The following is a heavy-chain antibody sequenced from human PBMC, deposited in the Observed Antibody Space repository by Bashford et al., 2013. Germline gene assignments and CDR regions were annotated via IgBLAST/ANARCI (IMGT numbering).Heavy chain of an antibody. D-gene: IGHD3-22*01. CDR3: ASDLRYYDSSGCFLHFDY. V-gene: IGHV3-21*01. CDR2: ISSSSSYI. J-gene: IGHJ4*02. Sequence: VRQAPGKGLEWVSSISSSSSYIYYADSVKGRFTISRDNAKNSLYLQMNSLRAEDTAVYYCASDLRYYDSSGCFLHFDYWGQGTLVTVSS.